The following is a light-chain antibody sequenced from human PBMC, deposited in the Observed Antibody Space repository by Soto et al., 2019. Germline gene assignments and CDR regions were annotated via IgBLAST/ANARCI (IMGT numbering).Light chain of an antibody. V-gene: IGLV2-14*01. CDR3: SSYTSSSTLV. J-gene: IGLJ2*01. CDR2: EVS. CDR1: SSDVGGYNY. Sequence: QSALTQPASVSGSPGQSITISCTGTSSDVGGYNYVSWYQPHPGKAPKLMIYEVSNRPSGVSNRFSGSKSGNTASLTIPGLQAEDEADYYCSSYTSSSTLVFGGGTKLTVL.